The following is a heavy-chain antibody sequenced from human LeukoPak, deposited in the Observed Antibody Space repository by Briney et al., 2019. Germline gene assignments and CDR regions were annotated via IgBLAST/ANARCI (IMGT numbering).Heavy chain of an antibody. CDR2: ITGSGEIS. V-gene: IGHV3-48*01. D-gene: IGHD5-12*01. Sequence: GGSLRLSCAASGFTFSSHGISWLRQAPGKGLEWVSHITGSGEISHYADSVQGRFTISRDNAKNSLYLQMNSLRAEDTAVYYCARENAVATGAFDYWGRGTLVTVSS. J-gene: IGHJ4*02. CDR3: ARENAVATGAFDY. CDR1: GFTFSSHG.